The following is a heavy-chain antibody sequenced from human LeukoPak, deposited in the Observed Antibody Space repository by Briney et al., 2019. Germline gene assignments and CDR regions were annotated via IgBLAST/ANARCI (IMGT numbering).Heavy chain of an antibody. CDR3: VRDLDQYSGRYGGFGHDF. J-gene: IGHJ4*02. D-gene: IGHD1-26*01. Sequence: GASVKVSCKTSGYTFSGYYMHWVRQAPGQGLEWMGRIDPKSGGTKYAQNFQGRVTMTSDTSITAAYMELSRLSSDDTAVYYCVRDLDQYSGRYGGFGHDFWGQGTLVTVSS. V-gene: IGHV1-2*06. CDR1: GYTFSGYY. CDR2: IDPKSGGT.